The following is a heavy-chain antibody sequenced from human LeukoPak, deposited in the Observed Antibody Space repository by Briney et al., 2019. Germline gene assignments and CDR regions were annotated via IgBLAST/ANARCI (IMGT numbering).Heavy chain of an antibody. D-gene: IGHD1-26*01. Sequence: KASETLSLTCAVSGGSITTTNWWSWVRQPPGKGLEWIGEVHLSGATNYNPSLESRVSMSIDKSKNHLSLEVASVTAADTAIYYCTRESGAFSPFGFWGQGTLLTVSS. CDR1: GGSITTTNW. J-gene: IGHJ4*02. V-gene: IGHV4-4*02. CDR2: VHLSGAT. CDR3: TRESGAFSPFGF.